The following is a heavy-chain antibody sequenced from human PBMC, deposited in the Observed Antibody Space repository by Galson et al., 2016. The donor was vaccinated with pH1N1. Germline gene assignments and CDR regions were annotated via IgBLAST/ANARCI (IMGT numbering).Heavy chain of an antibody. CDR1: GFAFDDFA. Sequence: SLRLSCAASGFAFDDFAMHWVRHVPGKGLEWVSGISWNGNSIGYADSVKGRFTISRGSAKKSLFLQMNSLRVEDTALYYCAKGAGRYYFGSGSFNYWGQGTQVTVSS. J-gene: IGHJ4*02. D-gene: IGHD3-10*01. V-gene: IGHV3-9*01. CDR2: ISWNGNSI. CDR3: AKGAGRYYFGSGSFNY.